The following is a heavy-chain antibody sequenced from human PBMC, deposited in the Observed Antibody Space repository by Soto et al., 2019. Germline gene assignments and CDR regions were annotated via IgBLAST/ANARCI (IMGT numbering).Heavy chain of an antibody. J-gene: IGHJ4*02. CDR1: GESFSGYY. CDR3: DRGRIYAYVCGSSRYQFDY. D-gene: IGHD3-16*02. Sequence: NPSETLSLTCAVYGESFSGYYWSWIRQPPGKGLEWIGEINHSGSTNYNPSLKSRVTISVDTSKNQFSLKLSSVTAADTAVYYCDRGRIYAYVCGSSRYQFDYWGQGTLVTVSS. CDR2: INHSGST. V-gene: IGHV4-34*01.